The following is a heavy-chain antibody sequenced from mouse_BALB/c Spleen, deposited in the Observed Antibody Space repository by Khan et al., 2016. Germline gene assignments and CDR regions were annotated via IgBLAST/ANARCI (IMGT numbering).Heavy chain of an antibody. J-gene: IGHJ2*01. Sequence: QIQLVQSGPELRKPGETVKISCKASGYTFTNYGMNWVKQAPGKGLKWMGWINTYTGEPTYADDFKGRFAFSLETSANTAYLQINNLKNEDTATCFCASRPYYYGSEDYIAYWGQGTTLTVSS. CDR3: ASRPYYYGSEDYIAY. CDR1: GYTFTNYG. D-gene: IGHD1-1*01. V-gene: IGHV9-3-1*01. CDR2: INTYTGEP.